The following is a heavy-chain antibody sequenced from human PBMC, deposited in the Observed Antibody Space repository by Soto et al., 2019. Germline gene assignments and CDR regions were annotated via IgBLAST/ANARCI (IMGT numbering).Heavy chain of an antibody. D-gene: IGHD3-3*01. CDR2: ISPYNGNT. J-gene: IGHJ5*02. CDR3: ARDRGFWSGYYERDP. V-gene: IGHV1-18*01. Sequence: ASVKVSCKASGYTFTDYGINWVRQAPGQGLEWMGWISPYNGNTDYAQKLQGRVTMTTDTSTSTAYMELRSLRSDDTAVYYCARDRGFWSGYYERDPWGQGTLVTVSS. CDR1: GYTFTDYG.